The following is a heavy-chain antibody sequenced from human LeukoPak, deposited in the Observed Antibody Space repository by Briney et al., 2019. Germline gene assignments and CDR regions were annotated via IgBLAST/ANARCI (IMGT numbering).Heavy chain of an antibody. Sequence: SETLSLTCAVYGGSFSGYYWSWIRQPPGKGLEWIGYIYHSGSTYYNPSLKSRVTISVDRSKNQFSLKLSSVTAADTAVYYCARYCSGGSCYPARAFDIWGQGTMVTVSS. CDR2: IYHSGST. CDR3: ARYCSGGSCYPARAFDI. CDR1: GGSFSGYY. D-gene: IGHD2-15*01. V-gene: IGHV4-34*01. J-gene: IGHJ3*02.